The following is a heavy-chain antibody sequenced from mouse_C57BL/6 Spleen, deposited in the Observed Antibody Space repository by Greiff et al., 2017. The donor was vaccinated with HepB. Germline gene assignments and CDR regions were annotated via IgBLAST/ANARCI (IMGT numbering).Heavy chain of an antibody. V-gene: IGHV1-80*01. CDR3: ARATTVYFDY. D-gene: IGHD1-1*01. CDR1: GYAFSSYW. Sequence: VKLVESGAELVKPGASVKISCKASGYAFSSYWMNWVKQRPGKGLEWIGQIYPGDGDTNYNGKFKGKATLTADKSSSTAYMQLSSLTSEDSAVYFCARATTVYFDYWGQGTTLTVSS. CDR2: IYPGDGDT. J-gene: IGHJ2*01.